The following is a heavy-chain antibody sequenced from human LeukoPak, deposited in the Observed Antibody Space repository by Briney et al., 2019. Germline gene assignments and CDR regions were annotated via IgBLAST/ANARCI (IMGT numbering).Heavy chain of an antibody. V-gene: IGHV4-39*01. CDR2: IYYSGST. D-gene: IGHD4-17*01. CDR1: GGSISSSSYY. Sequence: SETLSLTCTVSGGSISSSSYYWGWIRQPPGKGLEWIGSIYYSGSTYYNPSLKSRVTISVDTSKNQFSLKLSSVTAADTAVYYCARGEDGTGDYRPTYFDSWGQGTLVTVSS. CDR3: ARGEDGTGDYRPTYFDS. J-gene: IGHJ4*02.